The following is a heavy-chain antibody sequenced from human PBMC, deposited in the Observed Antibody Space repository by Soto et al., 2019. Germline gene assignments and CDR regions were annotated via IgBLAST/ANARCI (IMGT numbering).Heavy chain of an antibody. V-gene: IGHV1-69*02. J-gene: IGHJ4*02. CDR1: GGTFSSYT. CDR3: ARVLIDGSGSYYRSPLDY. D-gene: IGHD3-10*01. Sequence: ASVKVSCKASGGTFSSYTISWVRQAPGQGLEWMGRIIPILGIANYAQKFQGRVTITAGKSTSTAYMELSSLRSEDTAVYYCARVLIDGSGSYYRSPLDYWGQGTLVTVSS. CDR2: IIPILGIA.